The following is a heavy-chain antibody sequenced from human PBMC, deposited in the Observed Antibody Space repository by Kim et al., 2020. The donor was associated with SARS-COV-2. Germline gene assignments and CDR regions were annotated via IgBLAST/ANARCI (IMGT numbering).Heavy chain of an antibody. J-gene: IGHJ1*01. D-gene: IGHD3-22*01. CDR1: GYTFTSYG. CDR2: ISAYNGNT. Sequence: ASVKVSCKASGYTFTSYGISWVRQAPGQGLEWMGWISAYNGNTNYAQKLQGRVTMTTDTSTSTAYMELRSLRSDDTAVYYCASGYDSSGYPEYFQHWGQGTLVTVSS. V-gene: IGHV1-18*01. CDR3: ASGYDSSGYPEYFQH.